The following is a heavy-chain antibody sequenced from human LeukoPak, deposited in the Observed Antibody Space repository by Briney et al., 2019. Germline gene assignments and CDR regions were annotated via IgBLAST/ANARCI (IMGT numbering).Heavy chain of an antibody. J-gene: IGHJ4*02. CDR3: ARGSGYYGEDFEY. CDR2: IYYNGIT. CDR1: GYSISSGYY. V-gene: IGHV4-38-2*02. Sequence: PSETLSPTCTVSGYSISSGYYWGWIRQPPGKGLEWIGNIYYNGITYYNPSLKSRVTISLDTSKNQFSLKLSSVTAADTAVYYCARGSGYYGEDFEYWGQGTLVTVSS. D-gene: IGHD3-22*01.